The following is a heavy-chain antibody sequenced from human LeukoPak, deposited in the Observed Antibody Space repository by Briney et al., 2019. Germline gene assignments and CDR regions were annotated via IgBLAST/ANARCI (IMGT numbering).Heavy chain of an antibody. CDR2: MNPNSGNT. CDR1: GYTFTSYD. J-gene: IGHJ6*03. CDR3: ARGAPITIFGVVTLGGYYMDV. D-gene: IGHD3-3*01. V-gene: IGHV1-8*01. Sequence: ASVKVSCKASGYTFTSYDINWVRQATGQGLEWMGWMNPNSGNTGYAQKFQGRVTMTRNTSISTAYMELSSLRSEDTAVYYCARGAPITIFGVVTLGGYYMDVWGKGTTDTVSS.